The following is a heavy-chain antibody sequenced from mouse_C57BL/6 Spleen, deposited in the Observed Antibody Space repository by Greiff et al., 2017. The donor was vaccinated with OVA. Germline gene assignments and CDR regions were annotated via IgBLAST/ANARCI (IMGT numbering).Heavy chain of an antibody. CDR1: GYTFTDYN. D-gene: IGHD1-1*01. V-gene: IGHV1-18*01. J-gene: IGHJ3*01. CDR3: ALITTVEPFAY. Sequence: EVQLQQSGPELVKPGASVKIPCKASGYTFTDYNMDWVKQSHGKSLEWIGDINPNNGGTIYNQKFKGKATLTVDKSSSTAYMELRSLTSEDTAVYYCALITTVEPFAYWGQGTLVTVSA. CDR2: INPNNGGT.